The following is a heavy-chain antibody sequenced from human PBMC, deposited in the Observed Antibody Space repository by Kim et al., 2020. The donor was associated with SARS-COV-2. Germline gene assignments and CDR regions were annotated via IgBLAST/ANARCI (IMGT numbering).Heavy chain of an antibody. Sequence: GGSPRLSCAASGFTFSDYYMSWIRQAPGKGLEWVSYTSSSGSIIYYADSVKGRFTISRDNAKNSLYLQMNSLRAEDTAVYYCARDLPKAVAGVGWFDPWGQGNLVPVSS. D-gene: IGHD6-19*01. J-gene: IGHJ5*02. CDR1: GFTFSDYY. CDR3: ARDLPKAVAGVGWFDP. CDR2: TSSSGSII. V-gene: IGHV3-11*01.